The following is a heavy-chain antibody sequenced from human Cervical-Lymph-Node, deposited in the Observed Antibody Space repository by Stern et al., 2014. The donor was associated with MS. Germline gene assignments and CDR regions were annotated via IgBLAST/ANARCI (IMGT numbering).Heavy chain of an antibody. V-gene: IGHV1-69*06. CDR3: ARTIDWLGYYYYGMDV. Sequence: VQLLQSGAEVKKPGSSVKVSCKASGGTFSSYAISWVRQAPGQGLEWMGGIIPIFGTAKYAQKFQGRVTITADKSTSTAYMELSSLRSEDTAVYYCARTIDWLGYYYYGMDVWGQGTTVTVSS. J-gene: IGHJ6*02. D-gene: IGHD3-9*01. CDR1: GGTFSSYA. CDR2: IIPIFGTA.